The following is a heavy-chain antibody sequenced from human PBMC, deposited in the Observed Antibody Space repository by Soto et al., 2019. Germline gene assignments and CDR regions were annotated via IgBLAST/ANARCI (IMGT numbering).Heavy chain of an antibody. J-gene: IGHJ4*02. Sequence: QLQLQESGPGLVKPSETLSLTCTVSGGSISTSSHYWGWIRQPPGKGLEWIGSIYYSGSTYYNPSLGSRVTMSVDTSKNQFSLRLNSVTAADTAVYYCAIIAGPTGGVDYWGQGILVTVSS. CDR1: GGSISTSSHY. CDR3: AIIAGPTGGVDY. CDR2: IYYSGST. V-gene: IGHV4-39*01. D-gene: IGHD6-13*01.